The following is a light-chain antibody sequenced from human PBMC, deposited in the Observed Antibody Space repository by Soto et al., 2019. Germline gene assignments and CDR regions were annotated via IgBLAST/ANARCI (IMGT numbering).Light chain of an antibody. Sequence: QSVLTQPPSASGTPGQRVTISCSGSSSNIGSNYVYWYQQPPGMAPKLLIYSNNQRPSGVPDRFSGSKSGTSASLAISGLRSEDEADYYCAAWDDSLSGYVFGTGTKVTVL. V-gene: IGLV1-47*02. CDR2: SNN. J-gene: IGLJ1*01. CDR3: AAWDDSLSGYV. CDR1: SSNIGSNY.